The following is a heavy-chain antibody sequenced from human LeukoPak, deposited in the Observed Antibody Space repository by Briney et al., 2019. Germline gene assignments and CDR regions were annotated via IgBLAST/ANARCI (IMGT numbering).Heavy chain of an antibody. Sequence: GGSLRLSCAASGFTFSSYGMDWVRQAPGKGLEWVAFIRYDGSNKYYADSVKGRFTISRDNSKNTLYLQMNSLRAEDTAVYYCAKDPTRFTDRYTLVDYWGQGTLVTVSS. V-gene: IGHV3-30*02. CDR2: IRYDGSNK. CDR1: GFTFSSYG. D-gene: IGHD1-1*01. CDR3: AKDPTRFTDRYTLVDY. J-gene: IGHJ4*02.